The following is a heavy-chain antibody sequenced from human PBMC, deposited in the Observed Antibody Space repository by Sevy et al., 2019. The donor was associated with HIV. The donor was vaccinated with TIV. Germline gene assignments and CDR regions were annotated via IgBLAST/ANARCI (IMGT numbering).Heavy chain of an antibody. CDR1: GFTFSSYA. D-gene: IGHD3-10*01. J-gene: IGHJ6*02. CDR3: AASTEYGSGSYYYYYYGMDV. CDR2: ISGSGGST. Sequence: GGSLRLSCAASGFTFSSYAMSWVRQAPGKGLEWVSAISGSGGSTYYADSVKGRFTISRDNSKNTLYLQMNSLRAEDTAVYYWAASTEYGSGSYYYYYYGMDVWGQGTTVTVSS. V-gene: IGHV3-23*01.